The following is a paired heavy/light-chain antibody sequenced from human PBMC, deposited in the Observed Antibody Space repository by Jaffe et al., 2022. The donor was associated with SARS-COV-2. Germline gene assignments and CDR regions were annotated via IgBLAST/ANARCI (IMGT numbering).Light chain of an antibody. J-gene: IGLJ2*01. V-gene: IGLV3-1*01. Sequence: SYELTQPPSVSVSPGQTASITCSGDKLGDKYACWYQQKPGQSPVLVIYQDSKRPSGIPERFSGSNSGNTATLTISGTQAMDEADYYCQAWDSNYVVFGGGTKLTVL. CDR3: QAWDSNYVV. CDR1: KLGDKY. CDR2: QDS.
Heavy chain of an antibody. V-gene: IGHV1-18*01. D-gene: IGHD3-9*01. CDR1: GYTFTSYG. Sequence: QVQLVQSGAEVKKPGASVKVSCKASGYTFTSYGISWVRQAPGQGLEWMGWISAYNGNTNYAQKLQGRVTMTTDTSTSTAYMELRSLRSDDTAVYYCASSDILTGYYPPGGMSAFDIWGQGTMVTVSS. CDR3: ASSDILTGYYPPGGMSAFDI. J-gene: IGHJ3*02. CDR2: ISAYNGNT.